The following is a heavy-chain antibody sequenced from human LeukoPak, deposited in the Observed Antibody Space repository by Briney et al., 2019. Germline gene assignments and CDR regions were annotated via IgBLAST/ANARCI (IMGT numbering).Heavy chain of an antibody. D-gene: IGHD1-20*01. CDR1: GYMFNLYA. CDR2: INAGNGNT. V-gene: IGHV1-3*01. CDR3: ARGITGTTAVDY. J-gene: IGHJ4*02. Sequence: ASVKVSCKASGYMFNLYAMHWVRQAPGQRLEWMGWINAGNGNTKYSQKFQGRVTITRDTSASTAYMELGSLRSEDTAVYYCARGITGTTAVDYWGQGTLVTVSS.